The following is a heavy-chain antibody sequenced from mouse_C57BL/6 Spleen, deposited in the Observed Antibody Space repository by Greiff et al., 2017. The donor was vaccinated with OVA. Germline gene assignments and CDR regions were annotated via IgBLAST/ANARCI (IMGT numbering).Heavy chain of an antibody. CDR1: GFTFSSYA. CDR2: ISGGGGNT. CDR3: ARQNYGSSRYFDY. D-gene: IGHD1-1*01. Sequence: EVKLMESGGGLVKPGGSLKLSCAASGFTFSSYAMSWVRQTPEKRLEWVATISGGGGNTYYPDSVKGRFTISRDNAKNTLYLQMSSLRSEDTALYYCARQNYGSSRYFDYWGQGTTLTVSS. V-gene: IGHV5-9*01. J-gene: IGHJ2*01.